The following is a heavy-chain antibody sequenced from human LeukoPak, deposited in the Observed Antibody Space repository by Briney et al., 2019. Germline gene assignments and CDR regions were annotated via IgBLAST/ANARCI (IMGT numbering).Heavy chain of an antibody. V-gene: IGHV4-39*07. CDR1: GGSISSSSYH. D-gene: IGHD3-22*01. J-gene: IGHJ6*02. CDR2: IYYSGST. Sequence: SETLSLACTVSGGSISSSSYHWGWIRQPPGKGLEWIGSIYYSGSTYHNPSLKSRVTISVDTSKNQFSLKLNSVTAADTAVYYCASILYYYDSSAYRTAFYYYGMDVWGQGTTVTVSS. CDR3: ASILYYYDSSAYRTAFYYYGMDV.